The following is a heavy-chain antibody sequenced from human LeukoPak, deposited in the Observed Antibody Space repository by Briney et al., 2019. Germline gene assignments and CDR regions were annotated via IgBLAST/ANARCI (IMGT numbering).Heavy chain of an antibody. D-gene: IGHD1-26*01. CDR3: ARDPYSGSYGNYYYYFMDV. CDR2: IKYDGNEK. J-gene: IGHJ6*03. V-gene: IGHV3-7*01. Sequence: GGSLRLSCAASGFTFSVSWMSWVRQAPGKGLEWVANIKYDGNEKYYVDSVKGRFTISRDNAKNSLYLQMNSLSAEDTAVYYCARDPYSGSYGNYYYYFMDVWGKGTTVTISS. CDR1: GFTFSVSW.